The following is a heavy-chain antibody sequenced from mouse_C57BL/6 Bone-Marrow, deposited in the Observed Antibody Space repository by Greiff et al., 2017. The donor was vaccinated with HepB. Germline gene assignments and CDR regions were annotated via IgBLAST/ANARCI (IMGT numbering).Heavy chain of an antibody. J-gene: IGHJ2*01. CDR2: IFPGSGST. D-gene: IGHD2-4*01. CDR1: GYTFTDYY. CDR3: ARKSWIYYDYDDYFDY. V-gene: IGHV1-75*01. Sequence: QVQLKESGPELVKPGASVKISCKASGYTFTDYYINWVKQRPGQGLEWIGWIFPGSGSTYYNEKFKGKATLTVDKSSSTAYMLLSSLTSEDSAVYFCARKSWIYYDYDDYFDYWGQGTTLTVSS.